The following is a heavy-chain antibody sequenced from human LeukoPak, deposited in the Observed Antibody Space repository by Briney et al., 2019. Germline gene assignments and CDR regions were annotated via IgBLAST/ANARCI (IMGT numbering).Heavy chain of an antibody. CDR1: GGTFSSYA. V-gene: IGHV1-69*13. Sequence: ASVKVSCKASGGTFSSYAISWVRQAPGQGLEWMGGIIPIFGTANYAQKFQGRVTITADESTSTAYMELSSLRSEDTAVYYCARQITMIEEGAFDIWGQGTMVTVSS. D-gene: IGHD3-22*01. CDR3: ARQITMIEEGAFDI. J-gene: IGHJ3*02. CDR2: IIPIFGTA.